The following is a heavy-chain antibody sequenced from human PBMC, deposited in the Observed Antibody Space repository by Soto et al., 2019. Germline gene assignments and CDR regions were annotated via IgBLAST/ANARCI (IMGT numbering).Heavy chain of an antibody. D-gene: IGHD1-26*01. CDR3: VKGIGNYWALDY. Sequence: SETLSLTCTVSGGSISRYYWNWIRQPPGKGLEWIGYIYYSGSTNYNPSLKSRVTISRDNSKNTLYLQMNSLRAEDTAVYYCVKGIGNYWALDYWGQGTLVTVSS. V-gene: IGHV4-59*01. CDR1: GGSISRYY. CDR2: IYYSGST. J-gene: IGHJ4*02.